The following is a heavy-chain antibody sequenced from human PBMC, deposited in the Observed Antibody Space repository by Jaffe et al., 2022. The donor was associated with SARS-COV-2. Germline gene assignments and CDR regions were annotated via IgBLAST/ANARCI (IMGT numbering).Heavy chain of an antibody. Sequence: QVQLQESGPGLVKPSETLSLTCTVSGGSISSYYWSWIRQPPGKGLEWIGYIYYSGSTNYNPSLKSRVTISVDTSKNQFSLKLSSVTAADTAVYYCARGIAVAGTAYYYYGMDVWGQGTTVTVSS. J-gene: IGHJ6*02. CDR2: IYYSGST. CDR3: ARGIAVAGTAYYYYGMDV. D-gene: IGHD6-19*01. V-gene: IGHV4-59*01. CDR1: GGSISSYY.